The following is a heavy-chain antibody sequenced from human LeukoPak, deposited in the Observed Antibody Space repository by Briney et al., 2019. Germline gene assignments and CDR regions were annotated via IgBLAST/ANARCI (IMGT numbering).Heavy chain of an antibody. CDR1: GASIRSGDSS. CDR2: IYPSGDT. J-gene: IGHJ4*02. Sequence: SETLSLTCTVSGASIRSGDSSWSWIRQPPWKGLEWIGYIYPSGDTYYNPSLKTRVTISVETSKNQFSLRLSSVTAADTAVYYCARTPGYCSGTSCYIGYWGQGNLVTVSS. D-gene: IGHD2-2*02. CDR3: ARTPGYCSGTSCYIGY. V-gene: IGHV4-30-4*01.